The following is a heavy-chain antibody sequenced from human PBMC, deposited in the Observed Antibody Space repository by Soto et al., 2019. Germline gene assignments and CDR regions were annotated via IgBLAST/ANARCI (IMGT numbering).Heavy chain of an antibody. CDR1: GFTFSSYA. V-gene: IGHV3-23*01. Sequence: EVQLLESGGGLVQPGGSLRLSCAASGFTFSSYAMSWVRQAPGKGLEWVSAISGSGGSTYYADSVKGRFTISRDNSKNTLYQQMSSLRAEDTAVYYCAKEYGYSSGWERIDYWGQGTLVTVSS. J-gene: IGHJ4*02. CDR2: ISGSGGST. D-gene: IGHD6-19*01. CDR3: AKEYGYSSGWERIDY.